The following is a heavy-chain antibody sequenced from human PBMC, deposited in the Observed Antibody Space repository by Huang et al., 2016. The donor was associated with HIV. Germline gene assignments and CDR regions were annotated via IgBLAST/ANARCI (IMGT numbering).Heavy chain of an antibody. J-gene: IGHJ4*02. CDR1: GGSFSDYF. CDR3: ARPKMTATPSDSSWSYFDF. V-gene: IGHV4-34*01. CDR2: VNQRGSA. D-gene: IGHD3-10*01. Sequence: QVRLEQWGPNLLKPSDTLSLKCAVYGGSFSDYFWTWIRQSPVKGLEWIREVNQRGSATHNPSLRSRVSMSVDSSKNQFYLNLTSVTAADTAVYFCARPKMTATPSDSSWSYFDFWGRGTPVTVSS.